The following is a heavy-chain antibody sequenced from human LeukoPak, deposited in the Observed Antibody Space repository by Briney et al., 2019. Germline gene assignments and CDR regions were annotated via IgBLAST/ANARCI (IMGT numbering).Heavy chain of an antibody. Sequence: ASVKVSCKASGFTFTSSAMQWVRQARGQRLEWIGWIVVGSGNTNYAQKFQERVTITRDMSSSTAYMELSSLRSEDTAVYYCAAVIVGATTRDPSYWGQGTLVTVSS. CDR1: GFTFTSSA. V-gene: IGHV1-58*02. J-gene: IGHJ4*02. CDR2: IVVGSGNT. CDR3: AAVIVGATTRDPSY. D-gene: IGHD1-26*01.